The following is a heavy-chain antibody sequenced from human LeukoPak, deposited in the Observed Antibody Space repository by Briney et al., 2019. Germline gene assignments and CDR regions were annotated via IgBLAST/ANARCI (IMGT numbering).Heavy chain of an antibody. J-gene: IGHJ4*02. V-gene: IGHV3-53*01. Sequence: GGSLRLSCVASGFAVGSNYMSWVRQAPGKGLEWVSLIYSGGAIRYADSVKGRFTISRDNSKNTLYLQMNSLRAEDTAVYYCAKDPRSYSGSYFSWGQGTLVTVSS. CDR1: GFAVGSNY. D-gene: IGHD1-26*01. CDR3: AKDPRSYSGSYFS. CDR2: IYSGGAI.